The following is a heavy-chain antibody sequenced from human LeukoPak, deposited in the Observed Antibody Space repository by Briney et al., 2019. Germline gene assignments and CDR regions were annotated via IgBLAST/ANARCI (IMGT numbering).Heavy chain of an antibody. D-gene: IGHD5-18*01. CDR1: GGTFSSYA. J-gene: IGHJ4*02. Sequence: ASVKVSCKASGGTFSSYAISWVRQAPGQGLEWMGRIIPILGIANYAQKFQGRVTITADKSTSTAYVELSSLRSEDTAVYYCARGVDTAMASSYYFDYWGQGTLVTVSS. CDR2: IIPILGIA. CDR3: ARGVDTAMASSYYFDY. V-gene: IGHV1-69*04.